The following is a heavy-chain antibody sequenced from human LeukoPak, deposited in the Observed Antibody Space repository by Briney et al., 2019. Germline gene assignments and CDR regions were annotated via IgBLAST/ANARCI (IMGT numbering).Heavy chain of an antibody. D-gene: IGHD3-3*01. CDR2: INHSGST. V-gene: IGHV4-34*01. CDR1: GGSFSGYY. Sequence: SETLSLTCAVYGGSFSGYYWSWIRQPPGKGLEWMGEINHSGSTNYNPSLKSRVTISVDTSKNQFSLKLSSVTAADTAVYYCARSSFWSGYPFDYWGQGTLVTVSS. CDR3: ARSSFWSGYPFDY. J-gene: IGHJ4*02.